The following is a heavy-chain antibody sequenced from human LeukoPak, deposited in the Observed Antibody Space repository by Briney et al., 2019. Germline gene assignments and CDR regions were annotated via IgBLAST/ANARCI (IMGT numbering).Heavy chain of an antibody. Sequence: GGSLRLSCAASGFDFSDYYMSWIRQAPGKGLEWISNIKTAGLTTYYADSVKGRFTISRDNAKNSLFLQMNSLRADDTAIYYCARAGQLRYMDVWGKGTAVTVSS. CDR3: ARAGQLRYMDV. V-gene: IGHV3-11*04. J-gene: IGHJ6*03. CDR2: IKTAGLTT. CDR1: GFDFSDYY.